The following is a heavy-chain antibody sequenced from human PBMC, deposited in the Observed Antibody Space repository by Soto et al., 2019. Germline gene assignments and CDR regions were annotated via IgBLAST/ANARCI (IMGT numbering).Heavy chain of an antibody. J-gene: IGHJ4*02. Sequence: EVQLVESGGGLVQPGRSLILSCAASGFTFDDYAMHWVRQAPGMGLEWVSGISWNSGSIGYADSVKGRFTISRDNAKNSLYLQRNSLRAEDTALYYCAKGPYYGLATGYFDYWGQGPLVTVSS. D-gene: IGHD3-10*01. CDR3: AKGPYYGLATGYFDY. CDR1: GFTFDDYA. V-gene: IGHV3-9*01. CDR2: ISWNSGSI.